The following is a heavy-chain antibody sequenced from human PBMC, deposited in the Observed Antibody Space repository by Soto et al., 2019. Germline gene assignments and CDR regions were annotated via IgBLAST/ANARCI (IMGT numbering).Heavy chain of an antibody. V-gene: IGHV3-23*01. J-gene: IGHJ4*02. D-gene: IGHD3-3*01. CDR3: AKDTGAEKYYDFWSGYPSALDY. Sequence: PGGSLRLSCAASGFTVSSYAMSWVRQAPGKGLEWVSAISGSGGSTYYADSVKGRFTISRDNSKNTLYLQMNSLRAEDTAVYYCAKDTGAEKYYDFWSGYPSALDYWGQGTLVTVSS. CDR2: ISGSGGST. CDR1: GFTVSSYA.